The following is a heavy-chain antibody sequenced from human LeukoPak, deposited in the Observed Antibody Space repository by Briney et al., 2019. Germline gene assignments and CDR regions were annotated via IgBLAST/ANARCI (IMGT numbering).Heavy chain of an antibody. D-gene: IGHD3-22*01. CDR2: INPNSGGT. J-gene: IGHJ4*02. Sequence: ASVKVSCKASGYTFTGYYMHWVRQAPGQGLEWMGWINPNSGGTNYAQKFQGRVTMTRDTSISTAYMELSRLRSDDTAVYYCARDPRYDSSGLDYWGQGTLVTVSS. CDR3: ARDPRYDSSGLDY. V-gene: IGHV1-2*02. CDR1: GYTFTGYY.